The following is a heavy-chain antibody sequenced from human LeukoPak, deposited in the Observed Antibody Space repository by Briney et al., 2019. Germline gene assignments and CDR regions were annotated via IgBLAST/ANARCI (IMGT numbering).Heavy chain of an antibody. CDR1: GFTFSSYS. CDR3: ARGNPGYCSGGSCSKGGAFDI. J-gene: IGHJ3*02. D-gene: IGHD2-15*01. Sequence: GGSLRLSCAASGFTFSSYSMNWVRQAPGKGLEWVSSISSSSSYIYYADSVKGRFTISRDNAKNSLYLQMNSLRAEDTALYYCARGNPGYCSGGSCSKGGAFDIWGQGTMVTVSS. CDR2: ISSSSSYI. V-gene: IGHV3-21*04.